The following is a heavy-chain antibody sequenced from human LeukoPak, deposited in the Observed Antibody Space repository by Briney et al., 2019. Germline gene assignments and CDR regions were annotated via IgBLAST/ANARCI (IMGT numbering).Heavy chain of an antibody. D-gene: IGHD1-26*01. V-gene: IGHV1-2*02. CDR1: GYTFTGYY. CDR2: INPNSGGT. J-gene: IGHJ1*01. CDR3: AGTKSYHAEYFQH. Sequence: ASVKVSCKASGYTFTGYYMHWVRQAPGQGLEWMGWINPNSGGTNYAQKFQGRVTMTRDTSISTAYMELSRLRSDDTAVYYCAGTKSYHAEYFQHWGQGTLVTVSS.